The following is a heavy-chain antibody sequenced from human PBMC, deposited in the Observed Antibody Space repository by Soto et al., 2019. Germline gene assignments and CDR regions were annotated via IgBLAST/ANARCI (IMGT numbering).Heavy chain of an antibody. CDR3: TTTFGDNDDDAFDI. D-gene: IGHD3-10*01. J-gene: IGHJ3*02. V-gene: IGHV3-15*07. Sequence: EGQLVESGGAFVKPGGSLRLSCAASGFTFGFACLNWVRQAPGKGLEWVGRIKAREDGGTADVAAPVTGRFSISRDDSKNTLFLHMNGLESEDTAVYYCTTTFGDNDDDAFDIWGQGTLVAVSS. CDR1: GFTFGFAC. CDR2: IKAREDGGTA.